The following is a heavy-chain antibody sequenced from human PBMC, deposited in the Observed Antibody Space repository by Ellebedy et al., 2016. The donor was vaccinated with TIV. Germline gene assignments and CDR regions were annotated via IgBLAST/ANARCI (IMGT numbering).Heavy chain of an antibody. V-gene: IGHV3-48*01. D-gene: IGHD3-9*01. J-gene: IGHJ5*02. CDR2: ISSSSSTI. Sequence: GGSLRLSCAASGFTVSSNYMNWVRQAPGKGLEWVSYISSSSSTIYYADSVKGRFTISRDNSKNTLYLQMNSLRAEDTAVYYCAKEGGTNVLRYFDWLLYPNWFDPWGQGTLVTVSS. CDR1: GFTVSSNY. CDR3: AKEGGTNVLRYFDWLLYPNWFDP.